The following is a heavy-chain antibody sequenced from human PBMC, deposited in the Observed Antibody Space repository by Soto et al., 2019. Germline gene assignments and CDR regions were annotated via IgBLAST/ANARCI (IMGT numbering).Heavy chain of an antibody. D-gene: IGHD4-17*01. CDR3: AKVVFYGDYEGHYFDY. J-gene: IGHJ4*02. CDR1: GFTFSSYG. CDR2: ISYDGSNK. Sequence: GGSLRLSCAASGFTFSSYGMHWVRQAPGKGLEWVAVISYDGSNKYYADSVKGRFTISRDNSKNTLYLQMNSLRAEDTAVYYCAKVVFYGDYEGHYFDYWGQGTLVTVSS. V-gene: IGHV3-30*18.